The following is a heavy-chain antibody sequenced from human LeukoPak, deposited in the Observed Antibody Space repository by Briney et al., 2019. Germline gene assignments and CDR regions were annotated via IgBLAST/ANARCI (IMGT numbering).Heavy chain of an antibody. V-gene: IGHV3-49*03. J-gene: IGHJ5*02. D-gene: IGHD3-22*01. CDR3: TRDFSSGYYYRVVPFDP. CDR2: IRSKAYGGTT. Sequence: QPGRSLRLSCTASGFTFGDYAMSWFRQAPGKGLEWVGFIRSKAYGGTTEYAASVKGRFTISRDDSKSIAYLQMNSLKTEDTAVYYCTRDFSSGYYYRVVPFDPWGQGTLVTVSS. CDR1: GFTFGDYA.